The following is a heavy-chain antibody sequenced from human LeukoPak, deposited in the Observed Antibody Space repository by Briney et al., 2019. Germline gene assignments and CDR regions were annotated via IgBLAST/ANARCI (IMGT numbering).Heavy chain of an antibody. J-gene: IGHJ4*02. D-gene: IGHD5-12*01. V-gene: IGHV5-51*01. Sequence: RRESLKISCKGSGYSFTSYWIGWVRQMPGKGLEWMGIIYPGDSDTRYSPSFQGQVTISADKSISTAYLQWSSLKASDTAMYYCARHRHEREWLRFRKEYYFDYWGQGTLVTVSS. CDR3: ARHRHEREWLRFRKEYYFDY. CDR1: GYSFTSYW. CDR2: IYPGDSDT.